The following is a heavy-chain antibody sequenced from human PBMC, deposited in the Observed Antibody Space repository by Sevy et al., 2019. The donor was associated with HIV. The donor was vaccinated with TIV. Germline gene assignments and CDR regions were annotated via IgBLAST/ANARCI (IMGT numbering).Heavy chain of an antibody. CDR2: IYYSGST. J-gene: IGHJ4*02. Sequence: SETLSLTCIVSGSSISSYYWSWIRQPPGKGLEWIGYIYYSGSTNYNPSLKSRVTISVDTSKNQFSLKLSSVTAADTAVYYCARERQLVLDYWGQGTLVTVS. CDR3: ARERQLVLDY. V-gene: IGHV4-59*01. D-gene: IGHD6-13*01. CDR1: GSSISSYY.